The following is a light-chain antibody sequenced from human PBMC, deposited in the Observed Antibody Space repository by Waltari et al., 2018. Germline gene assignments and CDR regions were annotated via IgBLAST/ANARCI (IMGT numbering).Light chain of an antibody. CDR1: SGDVGRYNY. J-gene: IGLJ2*01. CDR3: SSYTSDTTLI. CDR2: DVT. V-gene: IGLV2-14*01. Sequence: QSALTQPASVSGSPGQSITITCTGTSGDVGRYNYVSWFQQHPGKAPKLMIYDVTNRPSGISDRFSGSKSGKTASLTISGLQADDEADYYCSSYTSDTTLIFGGGTELTVL.